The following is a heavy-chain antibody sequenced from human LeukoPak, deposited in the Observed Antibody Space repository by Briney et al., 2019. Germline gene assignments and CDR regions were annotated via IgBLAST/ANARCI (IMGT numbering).Heavy chain of an antibody. J-gene: IGHJ4*02. Sequence: GGSLRLSCAASGFTFSSYSMNWVRQAPGKGLEWVSSISSSSSYIYYADSVKGRFTISRDNAKNSLYLQMNSLRAEDTAVYYCARGCSSTSCYDYWGQGTLVTVSS. D-gene: IGHD2-2*01. CDR3: ARGCSSTSCYDY. CDR1: GFTFSSYS. V-gene: IGHV3-21*01. CDR2: ISSSSSYI.